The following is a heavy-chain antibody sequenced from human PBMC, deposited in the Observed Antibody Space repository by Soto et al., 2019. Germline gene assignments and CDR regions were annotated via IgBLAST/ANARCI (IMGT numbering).Heavy chain of an antibody. Sequence: QVQLVQSGAEVKKPGSSVKVSCKASGDTFSSYAISWVRQAPGQGLEWMGGIIPIFGTANYAQRFQGRVTITANESPSTAYMELSSLRSEETAVYYGAGNPNVGQGYYYYGMDVWGQGTTVTVSS. CDR1: GDTFSSYA. CDR2: IIPIFGTA. J-gene: IGHJ6*02. D-gene: IGHD3-10*02. V-gene: IGHV1-69*01. CDR3: AGNPNVGQGYYYYGMDV.